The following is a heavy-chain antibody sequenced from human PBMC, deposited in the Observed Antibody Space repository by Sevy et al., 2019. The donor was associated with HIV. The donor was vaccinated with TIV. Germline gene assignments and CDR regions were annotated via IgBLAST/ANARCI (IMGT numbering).Heavy chain of an antibody. Sequence: SETLSLTCAVSGYSISNGYYWSWIRQSPGKGLEWVGSIYHSGNTYNNPSLKSRVTLSVDTSKNQFSLKGTSVTAADTAVYYCATLGDYGGNSDDYYMDVWGKGATVTVSS. D-gene: IGHD4-17*01. CDR2: IYHSGNT. CDR3: ATLGDYGGNSDDYYMDV. J-gene: IGHJ6*03. V-gene: IGHV4-38-2*01. CDR1: GYSISNGYY.